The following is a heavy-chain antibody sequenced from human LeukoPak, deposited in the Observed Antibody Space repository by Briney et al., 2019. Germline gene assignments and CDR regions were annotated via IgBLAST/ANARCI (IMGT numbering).Heavy chain of an antibody. CDR2: ISSSSSYI. V-gene: IGHV3-21*01. J-gene: IGHJ4*02. CDR1: GFTFSSYS. Sequence: GGSLRVSCAASGFTFSSYSMNWVRQAPGKGLEWVSSISSSSSYIYYADSVKGRFTISRDNAKNSLYLQMNSLRAEDTAVYYCARERGSSSWMTFDYWGQGTLVTVSS. D-gene: IGHD6-13*01. CDR3: ARERGSSSWMTFDY.